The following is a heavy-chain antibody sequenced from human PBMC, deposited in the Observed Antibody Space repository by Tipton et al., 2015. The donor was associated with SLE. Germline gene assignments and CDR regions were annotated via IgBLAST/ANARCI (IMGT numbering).Heavy chain of an antibody. CDR2: INESGST. J-gene: IGHJ1*01. CDR3: ARPGVRGSYYGYFQH. V-gene: IGHV4-34*01. Sequence: TLSLTCAVYDGSFSGHYWTWIRQPPERGLEWIGEINESGSTNYNPSLKSRLIMSIDASKNQFSLKLSSVTAADTAVYYCARPGVRGSYYGYFQHWGQGTLVTVSS. D-gene: IGHD1-26*01. CDR1: DGSFSGHY.